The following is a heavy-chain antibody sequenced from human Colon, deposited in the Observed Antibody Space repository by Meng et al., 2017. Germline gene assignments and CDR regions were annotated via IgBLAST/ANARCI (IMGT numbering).Heavy chain of an antibody. CDR3: ASSDYYRSDY. CDR1: GGSSSRSDW. J-gene: IGHJ4*02. CDR2: TSHSGST. V-gene: IGHV4-4*02. D-gene: IGHD3-22*01. Sequence: VQLQEWGPGRVKPSETLSLTFAVSGGSSSRSDWWSWVRQPPGKGLEWIGETSHSGSTNYSPSLKSRVTISLDKSKNQLSLKLNSVTAADTAVYYCASSDYYRSDYWGQGTLVTVSS.